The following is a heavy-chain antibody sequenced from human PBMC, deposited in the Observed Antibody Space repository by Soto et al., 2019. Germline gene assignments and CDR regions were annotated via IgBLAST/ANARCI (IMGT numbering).Heavy chain of an antibody. CDR1: GYSFTSYW. J-gene: IGHJ6*02. D-gene: IGHD2-8*01. V-gene: IGHV5-51*01. Sequence: CKGSGYSFTSYWIGWVRQMPGKGLEWMGIIYPGDSDTRYSPSFQGQVTISADKSISTAYLQWSSLKASDTAIYYCAKGDCINDVCSQGDDIYYYYGMDVWGLGTTVTVSS. CDR2: IYPGDSDT. CDR3: AKGDCINDVCSQGDDIYYYYGMDV.